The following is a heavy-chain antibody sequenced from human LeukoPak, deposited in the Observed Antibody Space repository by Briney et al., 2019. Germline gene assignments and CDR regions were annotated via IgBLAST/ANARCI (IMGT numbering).Heavy chain of an antibody. CDR3: AGHHPRNTVDF. J-gene: IGHJ4*02. D-gene: IGHD2/OR15-2a*01. CDR2: ISDIGSI. V-gene: IGHV4-59*08. CDR1: GGSIRSYY. Sequence: SETLSLTCAVSGGSIRSYYWSWIRQPPGKGLEWIAYISDIGSINYNPSLKSRVTISLDTSKNQFSLKLSSVTAADTAVYYCAGHHPRNTVDFWGQGTLVTVSS.